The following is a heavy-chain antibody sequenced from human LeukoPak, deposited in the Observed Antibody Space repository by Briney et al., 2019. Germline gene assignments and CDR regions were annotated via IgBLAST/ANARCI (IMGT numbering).Heavy chain of an antibody. CDR2: INPNSDGT. D-gene: IGHD3-22*01. V-gene: IGHV1-2*06. CDR1: GYTFTGYY. J-gene: IGHJ4*02. CDR3: ARVELTTGPRYFDS. Sequence: ASVKVSCKASGYTFTGYYIHWVRQAPGQGLEWMGRINPNSDGTDYAQRFQGRVTLTRDTSISTAYMDLSRLTSDDTAVYCCARVELTTGPRYFDSWGQGTLVTVSS.